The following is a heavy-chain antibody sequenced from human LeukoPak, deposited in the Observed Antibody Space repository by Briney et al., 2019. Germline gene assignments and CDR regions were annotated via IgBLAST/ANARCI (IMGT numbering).Heavy chain of an antibody. Sequence: SETLSLTCAVYGGSFSGYYWSWIRQPPGKGLEWIGEINHSGSTNYNPSLKSRVTLSVDTSKNQFSLKLSSVTAADTAVYYCARGKPNYYNGSGSSHGPRCYFDYWGQGTLVTVSS. CDR1: GGSFSGYY. CDR2: INHSGST. CDR3: ARGKPNYYNGSGSSHGPRCYFDY. D-gene: IGHD3-10*01. V-gene: IGHV4-34*01. J-gene: IGHJ4*02.